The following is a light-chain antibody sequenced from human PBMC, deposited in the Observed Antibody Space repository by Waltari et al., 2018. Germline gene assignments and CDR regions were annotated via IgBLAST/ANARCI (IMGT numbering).Light chain of an antibody. V-gene: IGKV1-33*01. CDR2: DAS. CDR3: QQYDNLLLT. CDR1: QDISNY. J-gene: IGKJ4*02. Sequence: DIQMPQSPSSLSASVGERVTITCQASQDISNYLNWYQQKPGKAPKLLIYDASNLETGVPARFSGSGSGTDFTFTISSLQTEDIATYYCQQYDNLLLTFGGGTKVEIK.